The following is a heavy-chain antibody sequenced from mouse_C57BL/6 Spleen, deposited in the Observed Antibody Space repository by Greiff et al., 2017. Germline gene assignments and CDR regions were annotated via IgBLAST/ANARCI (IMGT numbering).Heavy chain of an antibody. V-gene: IGHV1-50*01. J-gene: IGHJ3*01. CDR1: GYTFTSYW. Sequence: QVQLQQPGAELVKPGAPVKLSCKASGYTFTSYWMQWVKQRPGKSLEWIGEIDHSDSYTNYHQKIKGQGTFTVDPSSRTAYMQLSSLTSEDSAVYYCARRYYGSSLAWFAYWGQGTLVTVSA. CDR2: IDHSDSYT. D-gene: IGHD1-1*01. CDR3: ARRYYGSSLAWFAY.